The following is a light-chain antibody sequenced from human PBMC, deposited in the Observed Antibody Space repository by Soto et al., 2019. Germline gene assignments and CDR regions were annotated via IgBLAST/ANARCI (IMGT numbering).Light chain of an antibody. Sequence: DIQMTQSPSTLSASVGDRVTITCRARQSISSWLAWYQQKPGKAPKLLIYDASSLESGVPSRFSGSGSGTEFTLTISSRQPDDFATYCCQQYNSYPTFGQGTKVEIK. CDR3: QQYNSYPT. V-gene: IGKV1-5*01. CDR1: QSISSW. CDR2: DAS. J-gene: IGKJ1*01.